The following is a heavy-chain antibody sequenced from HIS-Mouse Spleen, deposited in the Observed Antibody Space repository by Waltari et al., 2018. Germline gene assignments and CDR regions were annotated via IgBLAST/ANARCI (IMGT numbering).Heavy chain of an antibody. V-gene: IGHV3-21*01. D-gene: IGHD1-26*01. J-gene: IGHJ4*02. CDR1: GFTFSSYS. CDR2: ISSSSSYI. Sequence: EVQLVESGGGLVKPGGSLRLSCAASGFTFSSYSMNWVRQAPGKGLEWVSSISSSSSYIYYADSVKGRFTISRDNAKNSLYLQMNSLRAEDTAVYYCARARGGMGPFDYWGQGTLVTVSS. CDR3: ARARGGMGPFDY.